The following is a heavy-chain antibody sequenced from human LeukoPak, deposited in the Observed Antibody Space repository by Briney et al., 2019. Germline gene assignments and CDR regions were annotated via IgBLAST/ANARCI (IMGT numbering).Heavy chain of an antibody. D-gene: IGHD6-25*01. CDR3: ARTTSFTASGYDY. V-gene: IGHV1-8*03. Sequence: ASVKVSCKASGSTFTNYHINWVRHATGQGLEWMGWMNPNNGDSGYAQKFQGRVTITRDTSISTSYMELRSLRSDDTAVYFCARTTSFTASGYDYWGQGTLVTVSS. J-gene: IGHJ4*02. CDR1: GSTFTNYH. CDR2: MNPNNGDS.